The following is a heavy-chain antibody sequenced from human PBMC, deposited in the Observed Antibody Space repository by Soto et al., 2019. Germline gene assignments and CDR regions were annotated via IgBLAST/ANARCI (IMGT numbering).Heavy chain of an antibody. D-gene: IGHD3-10*01. CDR3: ARYGSAPNQGWFDP. CDR2: INYNGRT. Sequence: QVQLQESGPGLVKPSETLSLTCTVSSGSISSFYWSWIRQPPGKGLEWIGHINYNGRTDYNPSLKSRVTLSVETSKNQSSRKLSSLPAAGTAVYYCARYGSAPNQGWFDPWGQGTRVTVSS. CDR1: SGSISSFY. V-gene: IGHV4-59*01. J-gene: IGHJ5*02.